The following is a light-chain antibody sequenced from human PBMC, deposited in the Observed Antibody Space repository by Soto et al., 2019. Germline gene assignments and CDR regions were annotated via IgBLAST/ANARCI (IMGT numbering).Light chain of an antibody. Sequence: QSVLTQPPSASGTPGQRVTISCSGSGLNIGRNAVNWYQHLPGTAPKLLIYSYNQRPSGVPDRFSGSKSGTSASLAISGLQSEDETDYYCAAWDDGLNAVVFGGGTKVTVL. CDR3: AAWDDGLNAVV. CDR2: SYN. V-gene: IGLV1-44*01. CDR1: GLNIGRNA. J-gene: IGLJ2*01.